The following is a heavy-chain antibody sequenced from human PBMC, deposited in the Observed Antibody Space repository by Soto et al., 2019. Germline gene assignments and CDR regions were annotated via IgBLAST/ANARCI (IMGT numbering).Heavy chain of an antibody. Sequence: SETLSLTCAVSGGSISSGGYSWSWIRQPPGKGLEWIGYTYHSGSTYYNPSLKSRVTISVHRSKNQFSLKLSSVTAADTAAYTCARASTTVTTLDYWGQGTLVPVPP. D-gene: IGHD4-17*01. J-gene: IGHJ4*02. V-gene: IGHV4-30-2*01. CDR1: GGSISSGGYS. CDR3: ARASTTVTTLDY. CDR2: TYHSGST.